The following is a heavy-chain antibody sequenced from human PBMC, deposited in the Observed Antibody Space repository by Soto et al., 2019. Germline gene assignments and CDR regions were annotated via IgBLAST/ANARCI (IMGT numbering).Heavy chain of an antibody. CDR3: ARGGDPAVLFDY. CDR2: ISYDGSNK. D-gene: IGHD2-2*01. Sequence: QVQLVESGGGVVQPGRSLRLSCAASGFTFSSYAMHWVRQAPGKGLEWVAVISYDGSNKYYADSVKGRFTISRDNSKNTRYLQMNSLRAEDTAVYYCARGGDPAVLFDYWGQGTLVTVSS. J-gene: IGHJ4*02. CDR1: GFTFSSYA. V-gene: IGHV3-30-3*01.